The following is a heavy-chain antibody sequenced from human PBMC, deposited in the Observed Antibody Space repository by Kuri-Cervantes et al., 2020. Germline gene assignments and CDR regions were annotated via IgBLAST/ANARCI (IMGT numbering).Heavy chain of an antibody. D-gene: IGHD5-18*01. Sequence: ASVKVSCKASGYTFTSYEIHWVRQATGQGLEWMGWMNPNSGNTGYAQKFQGRVTMTRNTSISTAYMELSSLRSQETAVYYCARGGADSYGYVFGYYFDYWGQGTLVTVSS. CDR2: MNPNSGNT. CDR1: GYTFTSYE. V-gene: IGHV1-8*01. CDR3: ARGGADSYGYVFGYYFDY. J-gene: IGHJ4*02.